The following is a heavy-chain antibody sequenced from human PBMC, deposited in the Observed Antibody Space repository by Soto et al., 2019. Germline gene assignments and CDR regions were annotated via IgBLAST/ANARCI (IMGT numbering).Heavy chain of an antibody. Sequence: QVQLVQSGTEVKKPGASVKVSCEASGYTFTTHYMHWVRQAPGQGLEWMGIINPSGGRTTYALKFQGRVTLTSDTSTNTIYMELTSLRSEDTAVYYCARAGENYGSGTFSPPLRYYFNSWGQGTLLTVSS. CDR3: ARAGENYGSGTFSPPLRYYFNS. CDR2: INPSGGRT. V-gene: IGHV1-46*01. D-gene: IGHD3-10*01. J-gene: IGHJ4*02. CDR1: GYTFTTHY.